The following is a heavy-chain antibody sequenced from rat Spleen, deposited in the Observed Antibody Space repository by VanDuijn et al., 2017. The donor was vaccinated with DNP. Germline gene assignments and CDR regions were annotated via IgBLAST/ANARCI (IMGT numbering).Heavy chain of an antibody. V-gene: IGHV5S13*01. D-gene: IGHD1-6*01. Sequence: EVRLVESGGGLVQPGRSLKLSCAASGFTFSNYGMAWVRQTPEKGLEWVATIGSTGANSYYRNSVEGRFSISRGNTKNTLYLQMDSLRSEDTATYYCATRGYYGLAYYFNYWGQGVMVTVSS. CDR2: IGSTGANS. CDR3: ATRGYYGLAYYFNY. CDR1: GFTFSNYG. J-gene: IGHJ2*01.